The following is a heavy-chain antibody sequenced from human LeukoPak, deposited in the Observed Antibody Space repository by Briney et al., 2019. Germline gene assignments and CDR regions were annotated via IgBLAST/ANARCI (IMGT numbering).Heavy chain of an antibody. Sequence: ASVKVSCKASGYTFTSYYMHWVRQAPGQGLEWMGIINPSGGSTSYAEKFQGRVTMTRDTSTSTVYMELSSLRSEDTAVYYCARAETYYYGSGTGRNAFDIWGQGTMVTVSS. CDR1: GYTFTSYY. CDR2: INPSGGST. V-gene: IGHV1-46*01. D-gene: IGHD3-10*01. CDR3: ARAETYYYGSGTGRNAFDI. J-gene: IGHJ3*02.